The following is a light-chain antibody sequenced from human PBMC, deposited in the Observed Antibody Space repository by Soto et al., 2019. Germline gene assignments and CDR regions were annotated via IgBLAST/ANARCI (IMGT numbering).Light chain of an antibody. CDR2: EVN. Sequence: QPVLTQPASVAGSPGQSITISCTGTSSDVGLYNLVSWYQQHPGKAPKFMIYEVNKRSSGISFRFSGSKSGNTASLTISGLQAEDEADYYCCSYAASGSLLFGGGTQLTVL. V-gene: IGLV2-23*02. J-gene: IGLJ7*01. CDR1: SSDVGLYNL. CDR3: CSYAASGSLL.